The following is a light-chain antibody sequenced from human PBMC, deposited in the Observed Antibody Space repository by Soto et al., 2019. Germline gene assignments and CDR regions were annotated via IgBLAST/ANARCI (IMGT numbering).Light chain of an antibody. Sequence: QSALTQPASVSGSPGQSITISCTGTSSDIGSYNYVSWYQQHPGKAPKLMTYDVSNRPSGASDRFSGSKSGNTASLTTSGLQAEDEADYYCCSYTSTRTYVFGSGTKLTVL. CDR2: DVS. J-gene: IGLJ1*01. V-gene: IGLV2-14*01. CDR3: CSYTSTRTYV. CDR1: SSDIGSYNY.